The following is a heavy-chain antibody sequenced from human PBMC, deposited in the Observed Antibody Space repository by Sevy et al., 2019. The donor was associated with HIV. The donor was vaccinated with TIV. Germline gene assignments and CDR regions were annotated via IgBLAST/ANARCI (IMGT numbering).Heavy chain of an antibody. Sequence: ASVKVSCKASGYTFTSYDINWVRQATGQGLEWMGWMNPNSGNTGYAQKFQDRVTMTRNTSISTAYMELSSLRSEDTAVYYCARGVRPRLRFLEWLFPFSWGQGTLVTVSS. V-gene: IGHV1-8*01. J-gene: IGHJ5*02. CDR3: ARGVRPRLRFLEWLFPFS. CDR1: GYTFTSYD. D-gene: IGHD3-3*01. CDR2: MNPNSGNT.